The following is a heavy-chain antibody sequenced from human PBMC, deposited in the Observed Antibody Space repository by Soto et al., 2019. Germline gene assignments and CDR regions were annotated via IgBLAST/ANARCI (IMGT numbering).Heavy chain of an antibody. CDR2: IKQDGSEK. J-gene: IGHJ6*02. V-gene: IGHV3-7*05. Sequence: GGSLRLSCAASGFTFSSYWMSWVRQAPGKGLEWVANIKQDGSEKYYVDSVKGRFTISRDNAKNSLYLQMNSLRAEDTAVYYCARDYSRFGERYYYYGMDVWGQGTTVTVSS. D-gene: IGHD3-10*01. CDR3: ARDYSRFGERYYYYGMDV. CDR1: GFTFSSYW.